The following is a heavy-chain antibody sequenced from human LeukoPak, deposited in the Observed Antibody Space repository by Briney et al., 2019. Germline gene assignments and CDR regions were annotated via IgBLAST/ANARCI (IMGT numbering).Heavy chain of an antibody. Sequence: PETLSLTCTVSGGSISSYYWSWIRQPPGKGLEWIGYIYYSGSTNYNPSLKSRVPISVDTSKNQFSLKLSSVTAADTAVYYCARDSSSWTPGWFDPWGQGTLVTVSS. CDR3: ARDSSSWTPGWFDP. J-gene: IGHJ5*02. CDR2: IYYSGST. CDR1: GGSISSYY. V-gene: IGHV4-59*01. D-gene: IGHD6-13*01.